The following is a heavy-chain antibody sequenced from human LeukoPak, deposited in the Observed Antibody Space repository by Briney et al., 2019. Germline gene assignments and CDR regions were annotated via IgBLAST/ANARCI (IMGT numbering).Heavy chain of an antibody. CDR1: GYTFTSYY. CDR2: INPSGGST. J-gene: IGHJ4*02. CDR3: ARDLLGVGALGY. Sequence: EASVKVSCKASGYTFTSYYMHWVRQAPGQGLEWMGIINPSGGSTSYARKFQGRVTMTRDTSTSTVYMELSSLRSEDTAVYYCARDLLGVGALGYWGQGTLVTVSS. V-gene: IGHV1-46*01. D-gene: IGHD1-26*01.